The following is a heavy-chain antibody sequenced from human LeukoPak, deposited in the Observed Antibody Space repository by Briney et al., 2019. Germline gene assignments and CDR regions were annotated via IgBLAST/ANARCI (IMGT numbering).Heavy chain of an antibody. CDR1: GGSISSGGYS. V-gene: IGHV4-30-2*02. CDR2: IYHSGST. J-gene: IGHJ4*02. CDR3: ARHHTCRGTSCPWIFDY. D-gene: IGHD2-2*01. Sequence: PSETLSLTCAVSGGSISSGGYSWSWIRQPPGKGLEWIGYIYHSGSTYYNPSLKSRVTISVDRSKNQFSLKLSSVTAADTAVYYCARHHTCRGTSCPWIFDYWGQGTLVTVSS.